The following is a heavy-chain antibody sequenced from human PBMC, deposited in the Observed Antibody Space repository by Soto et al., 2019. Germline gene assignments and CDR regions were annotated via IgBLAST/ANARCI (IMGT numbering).Heavy chain of an antibody. D-gene: IGHD5-18*01. CDR1: GYTFTNND. J-gene: IGHJ5*02. Sequence: ASVKVSCKASGYTFTNNDVSWVRRATGQGLEWMGWVNPGSGDTGYAQKFQGRVTMTRDISIATAYMELNSLTSEDTAIYYCARMESFGSLNWFDPWGQGTLVTVSS. CDR3: ARMESFGSLNWFDP. CDR2: VNPGSGDT. V-gene: IGHV1-8*01.